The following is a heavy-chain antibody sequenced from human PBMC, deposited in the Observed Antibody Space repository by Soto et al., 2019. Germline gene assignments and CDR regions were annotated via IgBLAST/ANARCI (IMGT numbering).Heavy chain of an antibody. CDR1: GFTFSSYG. D-gene: IGHD4-17*01. J-gene: IGHJ4*02. Sequence: QVQLVESGGGVVQPGRSLRLSCAASGFTFSSYGMHWVRQAPGKGLEWVAVIWYDGSNKYYADSVKGRFTISRDNSKNTLYLQMNSLRAEDTAVYYCARDADLYGDYVDYWGQGNLVTVSS. CDR3: ARDADLYGDYVDY. CDR2: IWYDGSNK. V-gene: IGHV3-33*01.